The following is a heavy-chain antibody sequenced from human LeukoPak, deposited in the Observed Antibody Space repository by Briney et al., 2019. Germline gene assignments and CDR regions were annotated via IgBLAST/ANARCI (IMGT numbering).Heavy chain of an antibody. CDR2: INPSGGST. CDR3: ARDPNDILTGPPGY. CDR1: GYXFTSYY. V-gene: IGHV1-46*01. D-gene: IGHD3-9*01. Sequence: GASVKVSCMASGYXFTSYYMHWVRQAPGQGLEWMGLINPSGGSTSYAQKFQGRVTMTRDTSTSTVYMELSSLRSEDTAVYYCARDPNDILTGPPGYWGQGTLVTVSS. J-gene: IGHJ4*02.